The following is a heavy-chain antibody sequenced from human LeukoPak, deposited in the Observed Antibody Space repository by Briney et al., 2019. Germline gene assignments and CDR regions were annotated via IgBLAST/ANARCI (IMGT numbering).Heavy chain of an antibody. D-gene: IGHD2-21*02. J-gene: IGHJ4*02. CDR1: GGSISSSSYY. CDR2: IYYSGST. V-gene: IGHV4-39*01. Sequence: SETLSLTCTVSGGSISSSSYYWGWIRQPPGKGLEWIGSIYYSGSTYYNPSLKSRVTISVDTSKNQFSLKLSSVTAADTAVYYCARGEMVTGFDYWGQGTLVPVSS. CDR3: ARGEMVTGFDY.